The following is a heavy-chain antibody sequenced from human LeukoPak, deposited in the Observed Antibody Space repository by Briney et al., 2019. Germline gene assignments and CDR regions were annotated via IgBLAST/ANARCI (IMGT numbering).Heavy chain of an antibody. CDR1: GGTFIIYA. CDR3: ARGRGYYDSSGSPNWFDP. CDR2: IIPIFGTA. V-gene: IGHV1-69*06. J-gene: IGHJ5*02. D-gene: IGHD3-22*01. Sequence: GASVTVSFKASGGTFIIYAISWVGQAPGQGREWMGGIIPIFGTANYAQKFQGRGTITADKSTSTASMELSSLRSEDTAVYYCARGRGYYDSSGSPNWFDPWGQGTLVTVSS.